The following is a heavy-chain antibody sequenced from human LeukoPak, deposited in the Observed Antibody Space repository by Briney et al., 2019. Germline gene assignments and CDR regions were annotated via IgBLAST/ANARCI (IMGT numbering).Heavy chain of an antibody. V-gene: IGHV3-48*01. CDR3: ARGGCSSTSCYYMDV. J-gene: IGHJ6*03. Sequence: GGSLRLSCAASGFTFGSRSMTWVRQAPGKGLEWVSYISAGSTTIYYTDSVKGRFTISRDNAKNSLFLQMNSLRAEDTAVYYCARGGCSSTSCYYMDVWGEGTTVTVSS. CDR1: GFTFGSRS. CDR2: ISAGSTTI. D-gene: IGHD2-2*01.